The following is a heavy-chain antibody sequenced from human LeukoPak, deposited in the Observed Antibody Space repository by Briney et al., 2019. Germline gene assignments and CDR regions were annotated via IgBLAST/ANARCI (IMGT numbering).Heavy chain of an antibody. CDR1: GGSISSYY. D-gene: IGHD2-2*01. CDR2: IYYSGST. Sequence: SGTLSLTCTVSGGSISSYYWSWIRQPPGKGLEWIGYIYYSGSTNYNPSLKSRVTISVDTSKNQFSLKLSSVTAADTAVYYCARLVPAADFDYWGQGTLVTVSS. CDR3: ARLVPAADFDY. J-gene: IGHJ4*02. V-gene: IGHV4-59*01.